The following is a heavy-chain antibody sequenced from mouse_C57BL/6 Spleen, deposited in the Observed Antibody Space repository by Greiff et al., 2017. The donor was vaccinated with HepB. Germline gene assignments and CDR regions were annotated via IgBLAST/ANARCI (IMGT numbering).Heavy chain of an antibody. V-gene: IGHV1-64*01. D-gene: IGHD1-1*01. CDR1: GYTFTSYW. Sequence: QVQLQQPGAELVKPGASVKLSCKASGYTFTSYWMHWVKQRPGQGLEWIGMIHPNSGSTNYNEKFKSKATLTVDKSSSTAYMQLSSLTSEDSAVYDCAKVATGGAMDYWGQGTSVTVSS. CDR3: AKVATGGAMDY. J-gene: IGHJ4*01. CDR2: IHPNSGST.